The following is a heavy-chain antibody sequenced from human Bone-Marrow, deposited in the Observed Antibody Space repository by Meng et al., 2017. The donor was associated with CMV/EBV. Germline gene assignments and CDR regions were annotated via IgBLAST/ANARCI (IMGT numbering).Heavy chain of an antibody. V-gene: IGHV4-34*01. J-gene: IGHJ6*02. CDR2: INHSGST. CDR1: GGSFSGYY. D-gene: IGHD2-2*01. Sequence: SETLSLTCAVYGGSFSGYYWSWIRQPPGKGLEWIGEINHSGSTNYNPSLKSRVTISVDTSKNQFSLKLSSVTAADTAVYYRARGGLVVTYYYYGMDVWGQGTTVTVSS. CDR3: ARGGLVVTYYYYGMDV.